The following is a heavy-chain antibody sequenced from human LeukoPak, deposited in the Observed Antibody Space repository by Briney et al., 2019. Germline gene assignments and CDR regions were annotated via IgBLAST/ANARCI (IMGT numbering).Heavy chain of an antibody. J-gene: IGHJ4*02. Sequence: SETLSLTSTVSGGSISSYYWSWIRQPPGKGLEWIGYIYTSGSTNYNPSLKSRVTISVDTSKNQFSLKLSSVTAADTAVYYCARHPRGYYDSSGYYRPGYFDYWGQGTLVTVSS. CDR3: ARHPRGYYDSSGYYRPGYFDY. D-gene: IGHD3-22*01. V-gene: IGHV4-4*09. CDR2: IYTSGST. CDR1: GGSISSYY.